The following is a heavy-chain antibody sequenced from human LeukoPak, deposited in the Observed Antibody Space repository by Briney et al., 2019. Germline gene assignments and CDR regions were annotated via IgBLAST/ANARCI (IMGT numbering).Heavy chain of an antibody. CDR1: GFTFNIYA. V-gene: IGHV3-23*01. CDR2: ISGSGGTT. CDR3: AAQWLVSG. Sequence: AGGSLRLSSAASGFTFNIYAMNWVRQAPGKGLEWVSGISGSGGTTYYADSVKGRFTISRDNSKNTLYPQMNSLTADDTAVYYCAAQWLVSGGGQGTLVTVSS. D-gene: IGHD6-19*01. J-gene: IGHJ4*02.